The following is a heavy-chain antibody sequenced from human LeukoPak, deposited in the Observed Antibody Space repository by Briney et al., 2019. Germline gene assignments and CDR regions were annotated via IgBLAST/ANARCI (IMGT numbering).Heavy chain of an antibody. CDR2: IIPIFGTA. CDR1: GGTFSSYA. V-gene: IGHV1-69*13. D-gene: IGHD2-15*01. CDR3: ARAENPCASGGSCYHLDY. J-gene: IGHJ4*02. Sequence: SVKVSCKVSGGTFSSYAISWVRQAPGQGLEWMGGIIPIFGTANYAQKFQGRVTITADESTSTAYMELSSLRSEDTAVYYCARAENPCASGGSCYHLDYWGQGTLVTVSS.